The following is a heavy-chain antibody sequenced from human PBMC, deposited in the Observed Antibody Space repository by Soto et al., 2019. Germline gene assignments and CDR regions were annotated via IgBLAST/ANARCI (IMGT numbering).Heavy chain of an antibody. Sequence: ASVKVSCKASGYTFTSYDINWVRQATGQGLEWMGWMNPNSGNTGYAQKFQGRVTMTRNTSISTAYMELSSLRSEDTAVYYCARLGEFGEFPDYWGQGTLVTVSS. J-gene: IGHJ4*02. CDR3: ARLGEFGEFPDY. D-gene: IGHD3-10*01. CDR1: GYTFTSYD. V-gene: IGHV1-8*01. CDR2: MNPNSGNT.